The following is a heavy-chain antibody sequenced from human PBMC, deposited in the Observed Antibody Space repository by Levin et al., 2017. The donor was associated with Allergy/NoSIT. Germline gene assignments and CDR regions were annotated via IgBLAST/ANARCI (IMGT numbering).Heavy chain of an antibody. CDR3: TRDHFRPGDYFDY. Sequence: GGSLRLSCAASGFTFGDYAMNWFRQAPGKELEWVGFIRSKAYGGTSEYAAPVKGRFSISRDDSKSIAYLQMNSLKTEDTAVYYCTRDHFRPGDYFDYWGQGTLVTVSS. CDR1: GFTFGDYA. CDR2: IRSKAYGGTS. D-gene: IGHD3-3*02. V-gene: IGHV3-49*03. J-gene: IGHJ4*02.